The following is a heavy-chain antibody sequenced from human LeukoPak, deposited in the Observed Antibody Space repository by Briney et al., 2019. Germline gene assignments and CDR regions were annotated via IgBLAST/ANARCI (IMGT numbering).Heavy chain of an antibody. CDR1: GFTFSSYG. V-gene: IGHV3-7*01. Sequence: GGSLRLSCAASGFTFSSYGMSWVRQAPGKGLEWVATINQDGSEKYYVDSVKGRFSISRDNSKNTLYLQMNSLRAEDTAVYYCAKDNYYDSSLLDYWGQGTLVTVSS. J-gene: IGHJ4*02. CDR3: AKDNYYDSSLLDY. CDR2: INQDGSEK. D-gene: IGHD3-22*01.